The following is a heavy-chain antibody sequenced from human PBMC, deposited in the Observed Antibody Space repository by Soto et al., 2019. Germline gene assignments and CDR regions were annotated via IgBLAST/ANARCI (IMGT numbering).Heavy chain of an antibody. Sequence: PGGSLRLSCVASGFTVSSNYMSWVRQAPGKGLEWVSVIYSGGSTYYADSVKGRFTISSDNSKNTVYPKINGLRDEDTAVYSWPRGLGTKWNYAGAFDTWGQAKMGNVS. CDR2: IYSGGST. V-gene: IGHV3-53*01. CDR3: PRGLGTKWNYAGAFDT. CDR1: GFTVSSNY. J-gene: IGHJ3*02. D-gene: IGHD1-7*01.